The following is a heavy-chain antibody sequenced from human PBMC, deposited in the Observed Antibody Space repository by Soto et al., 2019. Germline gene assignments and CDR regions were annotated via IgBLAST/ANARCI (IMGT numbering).Heavy chain of an antibody. V-gene: IGHV1-69*12. Sequence: QVQLVQSGAEVKKPGSSVKVSCKASGGTFSSYAISWVRQAPGQGLEWMGGIIPIFGTANYAQKFQGRVTITADESTSTAYMELMSLKSEDTAVYYCAGGRWQWVVGYYYYGMDVWGQGTTVTVSS. CDR1: GGTFSSYA. D-gene: IGHD6-19*01. J-gene: IGHJ6*02. CDR2: IIPIFGTA. CDR3: AGGRWQWVVGYYYYGMDV.